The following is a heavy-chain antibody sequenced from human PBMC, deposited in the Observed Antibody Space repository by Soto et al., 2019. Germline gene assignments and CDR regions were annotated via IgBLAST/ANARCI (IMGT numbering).Heavy chain of an antibody. CDR1: GYTFTRNG. V-gene: IGHV1-18*01. J-gene: IGHJ6*02. Sequence: ASVKVSCKTSGYTFTRNGISWVRQAPGQGLEWMGWISPKSGSIKYAQKFQGRVIMTKDTSTSTAYMELRSLRSDDTAIYYCARGPSRPSAMDVWGQGTTVTVSS. CDR2: ISPKSGSI. CDR3: ARGPSRPSAMDV.